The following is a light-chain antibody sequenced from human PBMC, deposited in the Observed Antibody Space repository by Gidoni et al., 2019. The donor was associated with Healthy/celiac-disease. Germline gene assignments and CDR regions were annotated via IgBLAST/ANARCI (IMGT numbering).Light chain of an antibody. CDR1: QSISNW. CDR2: DAS. CDR3: QQYNSYSIT. J-gene: IGKJ5*01. V-gene: IGKV1-5*01. Sequence: DIQMTPSPSTLSASVGDRVTITCRASQSISNWLAWYQQKPGKAPKLLIYDASSLESGVPSRFSGSGSGTEFTLTISSLQPDDFATYYCQQYNSYSITFGQGTRLEIK.